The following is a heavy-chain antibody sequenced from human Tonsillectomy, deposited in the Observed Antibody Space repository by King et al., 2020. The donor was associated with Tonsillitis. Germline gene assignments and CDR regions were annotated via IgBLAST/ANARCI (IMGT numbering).Heavy chain of an antibody. CDR2: IDPSSGGT. CDR3: AREFVGGYFDY. Sequence: EQLVQSGAEVKKPGASLKVSCKASGYTFTTYYLHSMRQAPGQGLEWMAMIDPSSGGTNYPQSFQGRVAVTRDTSPGTVYMELSSLRSEDTAVYYCAREFVGGYFDYWGQGTLVTVSS. CDR1: GYTFTTYY. V-gene: IGHV1-46*01. D-gene: IGHD2-15*01. J-gene: IGHJ4*02.